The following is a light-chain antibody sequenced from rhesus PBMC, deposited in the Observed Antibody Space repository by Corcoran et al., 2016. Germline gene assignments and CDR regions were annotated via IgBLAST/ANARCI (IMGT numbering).Light chain of an antibody. Sequence: DIQMTQSPSSLSASVGDRVTITCRASENVNNYLNWYQQKPGKTPNLLIYKASTLQSGVPSRFSGSGSGTDYTFTISSLQPEVVASYYCQHGYGDPWTFGQGTKVEIK. CDR2: KAS. J-gene: IGKJ1*01. V-gene: IGKV1-74*01. CDR1: ENVNNY. CDR3: QHGYGDPWT.